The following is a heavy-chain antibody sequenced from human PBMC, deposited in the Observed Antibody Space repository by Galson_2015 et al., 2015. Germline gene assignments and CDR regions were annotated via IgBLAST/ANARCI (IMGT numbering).Heavy chain of an antibody. D-gene: IGHD1/OR15-1a*01. CDR3: ASLLEQRRRGAEALE. Sequence: SETLSLTCAVFGGSLSDYTWSWIRQPTGKGLEWIGQISPSGNTNYNPSLKSRVTISVDTTKNQFSLKLTSLTAADTAMYYCASLLEQRRRGAEALEWGQGTLVTVSS. CDR1: GGSLSDYT. V-gene: IGHV4-34*01. CDR2: ISPSGNT. J-gene: IGHJ4*02.